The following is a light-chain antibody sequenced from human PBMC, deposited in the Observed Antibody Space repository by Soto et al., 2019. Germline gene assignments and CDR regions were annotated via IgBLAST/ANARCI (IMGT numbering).Light chain of an antibody. Sequence: DLQMTQSPSSLSASVGDRVTITCRASQSISSYLNWYQQKPGKAPKLLIFAASSLQTGVPSRFSGSGSGTDFTLTINSLQPEDFATYYCQQTRTCGQGTKGDIK. CDR1: QSISSY. CDR2: AAS. CDR3: QQTRT. J-gene: IGKJ1*01. V-gene: IGKV1-39*01.